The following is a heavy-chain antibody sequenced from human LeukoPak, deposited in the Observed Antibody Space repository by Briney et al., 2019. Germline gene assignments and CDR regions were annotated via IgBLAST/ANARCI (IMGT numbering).Heavy chain of an antibody. CDR1: GFMFNIYA. V-gene: IGHV3-23*01. CDR3: AKDRPNYYGSEGHYYRRDGDY. D-gene: IGHD3-10*01. J-gene: IGHJ4*02. CDR2: ISSRGELT. Sequence: QTGGSLRLSCAASGFMFNIYAMGWVRQAPGKGLEWVSSISSRGELTFYADSVKGRFTISRDNFNNILYLQMSSLKAEDTAIYYCAKDRPNYYGSEGHYYRRDGDYWGQGTLVTVSS.